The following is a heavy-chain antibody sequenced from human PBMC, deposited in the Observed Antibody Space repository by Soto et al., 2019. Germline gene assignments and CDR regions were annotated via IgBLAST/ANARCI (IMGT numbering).Heavy chain of an antibody. CDR3: ARAGGLGAVAVDY. CDR2: TYHSGST. V-gene: IGHV4-30-2*01. J-gene: IGHJ4*02. Sequence: QLQLQESGSGLVKPSQTLSLTCAVSGGSISSGGYSWSWIRQPPGKGLEWIGYTYHSGSTYYNPSLKSRVAISVDRSKNQFSLKLSSVTAADTAVYYWARAGGLGAVAVDYWGQGTLVTVSS. CDR1: GGSISSGGYS. D-gene: IGHD6-19*01.